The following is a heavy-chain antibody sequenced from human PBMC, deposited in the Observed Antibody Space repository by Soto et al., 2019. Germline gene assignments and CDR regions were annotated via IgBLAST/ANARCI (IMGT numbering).Heavy chain of an antibody. CDR1: GFTFSSYG. J-gene: IGHJ4*02. Sequence: QVQLVESGGGVVQPGRSLRLSCAASGFTFSSYGMHWVRKAPGKGLEWVAVISYDGSNKYYADSVKGRFTISRDNSQNTLYLQMNSLRAEDTAGYYCAKNGDDDSSGYYYDWGQGTLVTVSS. CDR3: AKNGDDDSSGYYYD. D-gene: IGHD3-22*01. V-gene: IGHV3-30*18. CDR2: ISYDGSNK.